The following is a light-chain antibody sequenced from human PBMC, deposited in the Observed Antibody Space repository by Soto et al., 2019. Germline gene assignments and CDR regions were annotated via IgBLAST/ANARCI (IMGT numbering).Light chain of an antibody. CDR1: QSINNRY. CDR2: AAS. CDR3: QQFGSAPGFT. J-gene: IGKJ3*01. Sequence: EIVLTQSPGTLSLSPGERATLSCRASQSINNRYFAWYQQKPGQAPRLLIYAASSRATGIPDRLSGSGSGTDFALTIGRLEPEDFAVYYCQQFGSAPGFTFGPGTKVDIK. V-gene: IGKV3-20*01.